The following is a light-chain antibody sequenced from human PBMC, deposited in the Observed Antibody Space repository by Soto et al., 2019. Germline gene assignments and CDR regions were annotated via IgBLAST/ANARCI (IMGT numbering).Light chain of an antibody. CDR2: GAS. V-gene: IGKV3-20*01. Sequence: EIVLTQSPGTLSLSPGERATLSCRASQSVTSSYLAWYQQKPGQAPRLLIYGASSRATGIPDRFSGSGSGTDFILTISRLEPEDFAVYYCQQYSSTNVMFGQGPKVDIK. J-gene: IGKJ1*01. CDR3: QQYSSTNVM. CDR1: QSVTSSY.